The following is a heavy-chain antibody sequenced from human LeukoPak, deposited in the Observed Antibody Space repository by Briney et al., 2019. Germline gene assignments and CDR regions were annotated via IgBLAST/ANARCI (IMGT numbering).Heavy chain of an antibody. V-gene: IGHV4-34*01. Sequence: SETLSLTCAVYGGSFSGYYWSWIRQPPGKGLEWIGEINHSGSTNYNPSLKSRVTISVDTSKNQFSLKLSSVTAADTAVYYCARGRPNHYDYVWGSYRQPVYFDYWGLGTLVTVSS. CDR3: ARGRPNHYDYVWGSYRQPVYFDY. CDR2: INHSGST. J-gene: IGHJ4*02. CDR1: GGSFSGYY. D-gene: IGHD3-16*02.